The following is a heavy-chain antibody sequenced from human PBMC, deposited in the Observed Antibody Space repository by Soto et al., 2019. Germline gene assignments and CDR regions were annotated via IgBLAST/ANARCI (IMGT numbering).Heavy chain of an antibody. J-gene: IGHJ4*02. V-gene: IGHV1-2*02. CDR1: GYTFTGYY. CDR2: INPNSGGT. Sequence: ASVKVSCKASGYTFTGYYMHWVRQAPGQGLEWMGWINPNSGGTNYAQKFQGRVTMTRDTSISTAYMELSRLRSDDTAVYYCAKSGSMLAPSAGHNEPFLDYWGQGTLVTVS. CDR3: AKSGSMLAPSAGHNEPFLDY. D-gene: IGHD2-8*01.